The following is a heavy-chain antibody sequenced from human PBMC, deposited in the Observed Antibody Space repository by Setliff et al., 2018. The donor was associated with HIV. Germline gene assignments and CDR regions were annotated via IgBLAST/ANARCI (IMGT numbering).Heavy chain of an antibody. V-gene: IGHV7-4-1*02. D-gene: IGHD3-3*01. CDR1: GYTFTSYA. J-gene: IGHJ6*03. Sequence: ASVKVSCKASGYTFTSYAMNWVRQAPGQGLEWMGWINTNTGNPTYAQGFTGRFVFSLDTSVSTAYLQISSLKAEDTAVYYCARDGGNFWSGPPLYYYYYMDVWGKGTTVTVSS. CDR3: ARDGGNFWSGPPLYYYYYMDV. CDR2: INTNTGNP.